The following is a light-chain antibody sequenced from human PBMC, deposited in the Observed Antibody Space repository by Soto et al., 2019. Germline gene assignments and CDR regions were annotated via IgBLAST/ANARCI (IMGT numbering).Light chain of an antibody. CDR1: SSDVGGYNS. Sequence: QSALTQPRSVSGSPGQSVTFSCTGTSSDVGGYNSVSWYQYHPGKAPKLMIYDVNKRPSGVPDRFSGSKSGNTASLTISGLQAADEADYYCCSYAGSYTYVFGAGTKVTV. J-gene: IGLJ1*01. CDR2: DVN. CDR3: CSYAGSYTYV. V-gene: IGLV2-11*01.